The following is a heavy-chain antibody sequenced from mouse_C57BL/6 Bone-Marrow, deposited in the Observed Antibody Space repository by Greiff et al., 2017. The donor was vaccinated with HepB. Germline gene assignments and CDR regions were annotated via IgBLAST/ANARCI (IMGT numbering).Heavy chain of an antibody. CDR1: GFTFSDYY. J-gene: IGHJ3*01. Sequence: EVKLVESGGGLVQPGGSLKLSCAASGFTFSDYYMYWVRQTPEKRLEWVAYISNGGGSTYYPDTVKGRFTISRDNAKNTLYLQMSRLKSEDTAMYYCARPLYYDYDEEFAYWGQGTLVTVSA. CDR2: ISNGGGST. CDR3: ARPLYYDYDEEFAY. V-gene: IGHV5-12*01. D-gene: IGHD2-4*01.